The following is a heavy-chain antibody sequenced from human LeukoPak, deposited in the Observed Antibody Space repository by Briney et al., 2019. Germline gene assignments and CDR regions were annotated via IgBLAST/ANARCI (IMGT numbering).Heavy chain of an antibody. Sequence: PSETLSLTXAVYGGSFRGYYWSWIRQPPGKGLEWIGEINHSGSTSYNPSLKSRVTISVDTSKNQFSLKLSSVTAADTAVYYCARLGIAARPGFIAAANWGQGTLVTVSS. J-gene: IGHJ4*02. V-gene: IGHV4-34*01. CDR1: GGSFRGYY. D-gene: IGHD6-6*01. CDR3: ARLGIAARPGFIAAAN. CDR2: INHSGST.